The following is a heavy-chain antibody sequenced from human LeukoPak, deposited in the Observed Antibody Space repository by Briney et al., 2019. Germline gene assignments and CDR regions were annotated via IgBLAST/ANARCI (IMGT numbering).Heavy chain of an antibody. CDR3: TRNTKPYFDGWGNAFDM. D-gene: IGHD3-9*01. Sequence: GGSLRLSCEATGILFNGYGMAWVRQAPGKGLEWVSAISTGAVKTYHAHFVEGRFTISRDDSKRTLYLQMNSLRVEDTAVYYCTRNTKPYFDGWGNAFDMWGQGTIVTVSA. V-gene: IGHV3-23*05. J-gene: IGHJ3*02. CDR2: ISTGAVKT. CDR1: GILFNGYG.